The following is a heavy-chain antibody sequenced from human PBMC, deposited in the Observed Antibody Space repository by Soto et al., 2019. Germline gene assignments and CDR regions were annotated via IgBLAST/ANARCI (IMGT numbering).Heavy chain of an antibody. CDR3: AREARIAVAGNPHDAFDI. J-gene: IGHJ3*02. CDR2: ISAYNGNT. D-gene: IGHD6-19*01. Sequence: QVQLVQSGAEVKKPGASVKVSCKASGYTFTSYGISWVRQAPGQGLEWMGWISAYNGNTNYAQKLQGRVTMTTDTSTSTAYMELRSLRSDDTAVYYCAREARIAVAGNPHDAFDIWGQGTMVTVSS. V-gene: IGHV1-18*01. CDR1: GYTFTSYG.